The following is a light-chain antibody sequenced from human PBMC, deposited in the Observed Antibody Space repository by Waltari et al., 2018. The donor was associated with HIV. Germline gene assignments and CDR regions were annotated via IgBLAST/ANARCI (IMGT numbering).Light chain of an antibody. CDR1: QTILYSSNNKNY. J-gene: IGKJ1*01. Sequence: DIVMTQSPDSLVVSLAERATINGKSSQTILYSSNNKNYLAWYQQKPGQPPKLLIYWASTRESGVPDRFSGSGSGSDFTLTISSLQAEDVAVYYCQQYYDTPQTFGQGTKVEIK. V-gene: IGKV4-1*01. CDR2: WAS. CDR3: QQYYDTPQT.